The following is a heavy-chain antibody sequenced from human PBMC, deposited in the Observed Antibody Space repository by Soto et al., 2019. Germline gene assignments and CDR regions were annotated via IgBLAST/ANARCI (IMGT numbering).Heavy chain of an antibody. CDR3: ARHKAFYYDSSGA. D-gene: IGHD3-22*01. J-gene: IGHJ5*02. CDR2: IDPSDSYT. V-gene: IGHV5-10-1*01. CDR1: GYSFTSYW. Sequence: GESLKISCKGSGYSFTSYWISWVRQMPGKGLEWMGRIDPSDSYTNYSPSFQGHVTMSADKSINTAYLQWSSLKASDSATYYCARHKAFYYDSSGAWGQGSLVTVSS.